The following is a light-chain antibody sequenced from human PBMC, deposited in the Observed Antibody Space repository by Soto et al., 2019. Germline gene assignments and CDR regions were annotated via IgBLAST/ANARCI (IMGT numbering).Light chain of an antibody. CDR2: GAS. V-gene: IGKV3D-20*02. CDR3: QQRSNWPRT. Sequence: EIVLTQSPGTLSLSPGERATLSCRASQTVGSNYLAWYHQKPGQAPRLLIYGASSRATDIPDRFSGSGSGTDFTLTINRLEPEDFAVYYCQQRSNWPRTFGQGTKVDI. CDR1: QTVGSNY. J-gene: IGKJ1*01.